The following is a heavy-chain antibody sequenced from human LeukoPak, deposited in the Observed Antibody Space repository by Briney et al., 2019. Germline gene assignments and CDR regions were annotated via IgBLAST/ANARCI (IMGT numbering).Heavy chain of an antibody. D-gene: IGHD4-17*01. J-gene: IGHJ3*01. CDR2: ITATGGI. Sequence: GGSLRLSCAASTFPFSPYAMTWVRQAPGKGLEWVSSITATGGISYADSVKGRFTISRDNSKSTLYLQMSSLRAEDTAVYYCTKDPNGDYVGAFDFWGQGTMVTVSS. V-gene: IGHV3-23*01. CDR3: TKDPNGDYVGAFDF. CDR1: TFPFSPYA.